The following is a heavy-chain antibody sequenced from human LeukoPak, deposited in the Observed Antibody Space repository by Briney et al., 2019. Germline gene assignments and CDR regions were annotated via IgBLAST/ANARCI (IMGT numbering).Heavy chain of an antibody. V-gene: IGHV4-61*01. Sequence: PSETLSLTCTVSGGSVSSGSYYWSWIRQPPEKALEWSGYLYYSGSTNYNPSLKSRATISVDTSKNQFSLKLSSVTAADTAVYYCARETDYYDSSGYGAFDIWGQGTMVTVSS. D-gene: IGHD3-22*01. J-gene: IGHJ3*02. CDR2: LYYSGST. CDR1: GGSVSSGSYY. CDR3: ARETDYYDSSGYGAFDI.